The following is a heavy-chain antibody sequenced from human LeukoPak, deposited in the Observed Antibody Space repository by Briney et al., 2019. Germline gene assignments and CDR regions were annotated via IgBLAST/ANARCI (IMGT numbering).Heavy chain of an antibody. Sequence: SETLSLTCAVYGGSFSGHFWTWIRQPPGKGLEWIGEITHSGSTNYNPSLKSRVTITIDTSKNQFSLKLSSVTAADTAVYYCARGDDTAMDDYYYYYMDVWGKGTTVTVSS. CDR2: ITHSGST. V-gene: IGHV4-34*01. CDR3: ARGDDTAMDDYYYYYMDV. CDR1: GGSFSGHF. D-gene: IGHD5-18*01. J-gene: IGHJ6*03.